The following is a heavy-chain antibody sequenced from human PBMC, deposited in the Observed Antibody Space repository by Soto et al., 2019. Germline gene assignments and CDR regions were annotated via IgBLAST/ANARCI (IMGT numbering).Heavy chain of an antibody. J-gene: IGHJ4*02. Sequence: PGGSLRLSCAASGFTFDDYAMHWVRQAPGKGLEWVSGISRNSGSIGYADSVKGRFTISRDNAKNSLYLQMNSLRAEDTALYYCAKDLSPAMLGTIDYWGQGTLVTVSS. D-gene: IGHD2-2*01. CDR3: AKDLSPAMLGTIDY. V-gene: IGHV3-9*01. CDR1: GFTFDDYA. CDR2: ISRNSGSI.